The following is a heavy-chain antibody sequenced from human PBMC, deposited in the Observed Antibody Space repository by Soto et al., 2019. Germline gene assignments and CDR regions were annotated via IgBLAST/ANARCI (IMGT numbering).Heavy chain of an antibody. J-gene: IGHJ6*02. CDR1: GFTFDDYA. CDR2: ISWDGGST. CDR3: EKDLGSYDFWSGYHAQYGMDV. V-gene: IGHV3-43D*04. D-gene: IGHD3-3*01. Sequence: GWSLRLSCAASGFTFDDYAMHWVRQAPGKGLEWVSLISWDGGSTYYADSVKGRFTISRDNSKNSLYLQMNSLRAEDTALYYCEKDLGSYDFWSGYHAQYGMDVWGQGNTVTVSS.